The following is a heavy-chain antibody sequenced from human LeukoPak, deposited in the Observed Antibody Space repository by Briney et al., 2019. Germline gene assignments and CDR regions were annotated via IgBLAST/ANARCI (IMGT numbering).Heavy chain of an antibody. CDR1: GLTFSSYA. CDR3: AKEVAVYGDYWGGPDY. CDR2: ISGSGGTT. D-gene: IGHD4-17*01. V-gene: IGHV3-23*01. Sequence: AGGSLRLSCAASGLTFSSYAMSWVRQAPGKGLEWVSAISGSGGTTYYAGCVKGRFTISRDNSKNTLYLRMNSLRAEDTAVYYCAKEVAVYGDYWGGPDYWGQGTLVTVSS. J-gene: IGHJ4*02.